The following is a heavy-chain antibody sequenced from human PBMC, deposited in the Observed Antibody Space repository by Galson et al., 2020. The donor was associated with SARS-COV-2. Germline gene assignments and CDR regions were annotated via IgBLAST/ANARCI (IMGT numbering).Heavy chain of an antibody. CDR3: AEVKYGDYVFYFDY. CDR2: ISYDGSNK. D-gene: IGHD4-17*01. V-gene: IGHV3-30*18. CDR1: GFTFSSYG. J-gene: IGHJ4*02. Sequence: GGSLRLSCAASGFTFSSYGMHWVRQAPGKGLEWVAVISYDGSNKYYADSVKGRFTISRDNSKNTLYLQMNSLRAEDTAVYYCAEVKYGDYVFYFDYWGQVTLVTVSS.